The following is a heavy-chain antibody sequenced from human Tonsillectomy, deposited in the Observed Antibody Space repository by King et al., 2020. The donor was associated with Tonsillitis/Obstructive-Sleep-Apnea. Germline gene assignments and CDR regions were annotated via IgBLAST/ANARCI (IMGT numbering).Heavy chain of an antibody. CDR1: GGSISSSSYY. CDR3: VLRFLEWLDY. J-gene: IGHJ4*02. Sequence: QLQESGPGLVKPSETLSLTCTVSGGSISSSSYYRGWIRQPPGKGLEWIGSIYYSGSTYYNPSLKSRVTISVDTSKNQYSLKLSSVTAADTAVYYCVLRFLEWLDYWGQGTLVTVSS. V-gene: IGHV4-39*01. CDR2: IYYSGST. D-gene: IGHD3-3*01.